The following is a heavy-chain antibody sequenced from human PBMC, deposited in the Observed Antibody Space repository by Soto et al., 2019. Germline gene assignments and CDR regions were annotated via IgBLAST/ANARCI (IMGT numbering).Heavy chain of an antibody. D-gene: IGHD4-4*01. CDR2: IYPGDSDT. J-gene: IGHJ4*02. Sequence: GESLKIACKGSGYSFTSYWIAWVRQMPGKGLECMGIIYPGDSDTRYSPSFQGQVTISVDKSIKTAYLQWSRLRASETAIYYCARHGQLSSMTNYFDYWAQGALVTVSS. CDR3: ARHGQLSSMTNYFDY. CDR1: GYSFTSYW. V-gene: IGHV5-51*01.